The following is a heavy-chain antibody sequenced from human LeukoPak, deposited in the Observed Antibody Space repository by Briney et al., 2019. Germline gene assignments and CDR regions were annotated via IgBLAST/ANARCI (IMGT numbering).Heavy chain of an antibody. Sequence: SETLSLTCTVSGGSISSGGYYWSWIRQPPGKGLEWIGYIYHSGSTYYNPSLKSRVTISVDRSKNQFSLKLSSVTAADTAVYYCASYNRVVPAAIRPTDAFDIWGQGTMVTVSS. D-gene: IGHD2-2*02. V-gene: IGHV4-30-2*01. CDR2: IYHSGST. J-gene: IGHJ3*02. CDR1: GGSISSGGYY. CDR3: ASYNRVVPAAIRPTDAFDI.